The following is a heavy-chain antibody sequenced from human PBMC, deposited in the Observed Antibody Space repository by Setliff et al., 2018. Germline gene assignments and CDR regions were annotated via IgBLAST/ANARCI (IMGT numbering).Heavy chain of an antibody. CDR2: INPSGGST. CDR3: ARDQGRRYCSGGSCAFLDY. CDR1: GYTFTSYY. V-gene: IGHV1-46*01. D-gene: IGHD2-15*01. J-gene: IGHJ4*02. Sequence: ASVKVSCKASGYTFTSYYMHWVRQAPGQGLEWMGIINPSGGSTSYAQKFQGRVTMTRDTSTSTVYMELSSLRSEDTAVYYCARDQGRRYCSGGSCAFLDYWGQGTLVTVSS.